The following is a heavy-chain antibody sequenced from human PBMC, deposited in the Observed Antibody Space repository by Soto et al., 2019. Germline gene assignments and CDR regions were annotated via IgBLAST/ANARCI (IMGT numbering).Heavy chain of an antibody. Sequence: SETRSLTCTVSGGSISSGDYYWSWIRQPPGKGLEWIGYIDYSVSTYYNPSLKSRVTISVDTSKNQFSLKLSSVTAADTAVYYCARAVGRGHYYYGREVWGHGTTVIVS. CDR1: GGSISSGDYY. CDR2: IDYSVST. D-gene: IGHD2-15*01. V-gene: IGHV4-30-4*01. J-gene: IGHJ6*02. CDR3: ARAVGRGHYYYGREV.